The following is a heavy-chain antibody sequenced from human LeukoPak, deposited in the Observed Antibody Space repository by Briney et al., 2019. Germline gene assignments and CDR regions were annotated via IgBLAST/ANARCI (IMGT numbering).Heavy chain of an antibody. J-gene: IGHJ6*02. Sequence: QTGGSLRLSCAASGFIFSNYWMHWVRQAPGKGLVWVSPINSDGSTTSYADSVKGRFTISRDNAKNTLYLQMNSLRHEDTAVYYCARGHYYGMDVWGQGTTVTVSS. V-gene: IGHV3-74*01. CDR3: ARGHYYGMDV. CDR1: GFIFSNYW. CDR2: INSDGSTT.